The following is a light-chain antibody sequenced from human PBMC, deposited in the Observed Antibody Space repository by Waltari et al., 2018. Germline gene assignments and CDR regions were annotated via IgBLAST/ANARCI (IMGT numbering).Light chain of an antibody. Sequence: QSVLTQSPSASGTPGQRVTISCSGSSPNIGSNTVNWYKQVPGTAPKLLISTNNQRPAGGPDRLPGSKAGTSASLAISGLQSEDEADYFCAAWDDILNGWVFGGGTKLSVL. V-gene: IGLV1-44*01. CDR2: TNN. CDR1: SPNIGSNT. J-gene: IGLJ3*02. CDR3: AAWDDILNGWV.